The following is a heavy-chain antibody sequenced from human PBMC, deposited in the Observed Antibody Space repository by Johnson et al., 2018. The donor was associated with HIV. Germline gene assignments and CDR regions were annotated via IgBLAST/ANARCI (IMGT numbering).Heavy chain of an antibody. Sequence: VQLVESGGGLVQPGGSLRLSCAASGFTFSSYWMNWVRQAPGKGLEWVANIKEDVSEKYYVDSVRGRFTISRDNAKNSLYLQMNSLRAEDTAVYYCARDRLYYGSSWYEESNAFDIWGQGTMVTVSS. CDR3: ARDRLYYGSSWYEESNAFDI. D-gene: IGHD6-13*01. CDR1: GFTFSSYW. J-gene: IGHJ3*02. V-gene: IGHV3-7*03. CDR2: IKEDVSEK.